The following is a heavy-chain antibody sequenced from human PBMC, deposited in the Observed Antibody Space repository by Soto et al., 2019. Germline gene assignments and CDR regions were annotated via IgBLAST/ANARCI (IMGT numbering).Heavy chain of an antibody. CDR3: ARDSQRVQIPSTGWFDP. D-gene: IGHD2-2*01. CDR1: GYRFSTSG. Sequence: QVQVVQSGAELKKPGASVKISCETSGYRFSTSGIHWLRQAPGQSLEWMGWINAADGDTKYSQKFQGRVTLSRDTSSSTAYMELSSLTSEDTSIYYCARDSQRVQIPSTGWFDPWGQGTVVTVSS. V-gene: IGHV1-3*01. J-gene: IGHJ5*02. CDR2: INAADGDT.